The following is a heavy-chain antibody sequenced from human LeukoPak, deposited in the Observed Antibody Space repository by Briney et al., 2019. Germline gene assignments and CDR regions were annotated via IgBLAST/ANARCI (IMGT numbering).Heavy chain of an antibody. V-gene: IGHV3-48*02. D-gene: IGHD3-9*01. J-gene: IGHJ4*02. CDR3: ATDQRYAFDY. Sequence: PGGSLRLSCATSGFSFTDYPMNWVRQAPGKGLEWISNIRTTAEGAKYAYYADSVKGRVTISRDDGKNTLYLHMNSLRDDDTAVYYCATDQRYAFDYWGQGILVIVSS. CDR2: IRTTAEGAKYA. CDR1: GFSFTDYP.